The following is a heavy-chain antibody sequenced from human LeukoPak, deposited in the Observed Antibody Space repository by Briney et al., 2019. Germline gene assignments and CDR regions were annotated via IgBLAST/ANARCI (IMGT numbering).Heavy chain of an antibody. CDR1: VGSLSSYY. J-gene: IGHJ4*02. Sequence: SETLSLTCSGSVGSLSSYYWSWIRQPPGKKFDWIGHSFCSATTNYNPSLKSRVTISADTSKNQFSLKVASVTAADTAVYFCVRHIKFSSGQIDSWGQGTLVTVSS. CDR3: VRHIKFSSGQIDS. CDR2: SFCSATT. D-gene: IGHD6-19*01. V-gene: IGHV4-59*08.